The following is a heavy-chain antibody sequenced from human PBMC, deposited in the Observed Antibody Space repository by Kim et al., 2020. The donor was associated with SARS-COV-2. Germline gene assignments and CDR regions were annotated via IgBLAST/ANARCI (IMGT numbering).Heavy chain of an antibody. CDR1: GGTFSSYA. CDR3: ARLGEDSSGYQEYYYYGMDV. J-gene: IGHJ6*02. CDR2: IIPIFGTA. D-gene: IGHD3-22*01. V-gene: IGHV1-69*13. Sequence: SVKVSCKASGGTFSSYAISWVRQAPGQGLEWMGGIIPIFGTANYAQKFQGRVTITADESTSTAYMELSSLRSEDTAVYYCARLGEDSSGYQEYYYYGMDVWGRGATVTVSS.